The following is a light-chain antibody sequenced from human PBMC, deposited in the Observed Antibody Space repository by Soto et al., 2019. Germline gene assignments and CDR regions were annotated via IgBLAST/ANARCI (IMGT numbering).Light chain of an antibody. CDR1: SSNIGAGYD. CDR3: QSYDSRLSNWV. J-gene: IGLJ3*02. CDR2: GNI. Sequence: QAVVTQPPSVSGAPGQRVTISCTGSSSNIGAGYDVHWYQQLPGTAPKLLIYGNINRPSGVPDRFSGSKSGTSASLAITGLQAEDEADYYCQSYDSRLSNWVFGGGTKLTVL. V-gene: IGLV1-40*01.